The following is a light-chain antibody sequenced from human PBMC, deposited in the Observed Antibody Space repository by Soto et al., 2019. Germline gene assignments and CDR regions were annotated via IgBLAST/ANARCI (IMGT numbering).Light chain of an antibody. CDR1: QSVRNN. V-gene: IGKV3-15*01. Sequence: EIMMTQSPATLSVSPGERATLSCRASQSVRNNLAWYQQKPGQVPRLLIYYASTRATGIPARFSGSGSGTEFTLTNSSLQSEDSALYYCQQYNNWPPITFGQGTRLEIK. J-gene: IGKJ5*01. CDR2: YAS. CDR3: QQYNNWPPIT.